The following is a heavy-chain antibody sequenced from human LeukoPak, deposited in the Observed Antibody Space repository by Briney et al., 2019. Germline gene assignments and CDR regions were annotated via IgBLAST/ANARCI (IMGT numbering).Heavy chain of an antibody. CDR2: INWNGGST. CDR3: ARASGSYGTFDP. D-gene: IGHD1-26*01. J-gene: IGHJ5*02. CDR1: GFTFSSYW. Sequence: GGSLRLSCAASGFTFSSYWMSWVRQAPGKGLEWVSGINWNGGSTGYADSVKGRFTISRDNAKNSLYLQMNSLRAEGTALYYCARASGSYGTFDPWGQGTLVTVSS. V-gene: IGHV3-20*04.